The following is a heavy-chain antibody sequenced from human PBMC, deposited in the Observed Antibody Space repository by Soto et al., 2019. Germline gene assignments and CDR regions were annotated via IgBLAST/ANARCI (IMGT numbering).Heavy chain of an antibody. D-gene: IGHD3-9*01. J-gene: IGHJ4*02. V-gene: IGHV3-23*01. CDR2: ISGTASRT. CDR3: ATSFRYFDN. CDR1: GSPPTTTP. Sequence: EVQLLESGGALFCRGGPLGLSVEGSGSPPTTTPLGWVRSLQGKGLEWVTTISGTASRTYYVDSVKGRFFISRDNSKNTVTLQMNNLTVDDTAVYYCATSFRYFDNWGQGTRVTVSS.